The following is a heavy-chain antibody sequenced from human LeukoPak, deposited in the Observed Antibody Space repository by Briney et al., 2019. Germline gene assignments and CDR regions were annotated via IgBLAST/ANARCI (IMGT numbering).Heavy chain of an antibody. CDR3: AKDFGGSVWFAYYYYGMDV. D-gene: IGHD6-19*01. CDR1: GFTFSSYG. V-gene: IGHV3-30*18. J-gene: IGHJ6*02. CDR2: ISYDGSNK. Sequence: GRSLRLSCAASGFTFSSYGMHWVRQAPGKGLEWVAVISYDGSNKYYADSVKGRFTISRDNSKNTLYLQMNSLRAEDTAVYYCAKDFGGSVWFAYYYYGMDVWGQGTTVTVSS.